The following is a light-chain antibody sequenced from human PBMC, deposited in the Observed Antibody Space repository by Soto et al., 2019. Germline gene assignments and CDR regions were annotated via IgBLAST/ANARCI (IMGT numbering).Light chain of an antibody. CDR1: QSISSN. V-gene: IGKV3D-15*01. Sequence: EIVMTQSTGTLSVSQGERATLSCRASQSISSNLAWYQQKPGQAPSLLIYGASTRATDIPARYSGSGSGTECTLTINSLQSDDFAAYYCQQYFNWRYTFGQGTRLEIK. J-gene: IGKJ2*01. CDR2: GAS. CDR3: QQYFNWRYT.